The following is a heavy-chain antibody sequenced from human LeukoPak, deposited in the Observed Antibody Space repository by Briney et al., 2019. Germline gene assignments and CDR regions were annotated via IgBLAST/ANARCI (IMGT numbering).Heavy chain of an antibody. D-gene: IGHD3-3*01. CDR2: ISSSGSTI. J-gene: IGHJ3*02. Sequence: GGSLRLSCAASGFTFSDYYMSWIRQAPGKGLEWISHISSSGSTIYYADSVKGRSTISRDNAKNSLYLQMNSLRAEDTALYYCARTDTGIFGMLIGAFDIWGQGTMVTVSS. CDR3: ARTDTGIFGMLIGAFDI. V-gene: IGHV3-11*01. CDR1: GFTFSDYY.